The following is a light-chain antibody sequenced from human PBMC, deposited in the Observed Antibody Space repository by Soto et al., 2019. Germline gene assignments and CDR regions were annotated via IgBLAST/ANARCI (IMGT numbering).Light chain of an antibody. CDR1: GSDVGGYNY. Sequence: QSVLTQPPSASGSPGQSVTISCTGTGSDVGGYNYVSWYQQHPGKAPKLMIYEVTKRPSGVPDRFSGSKSDNTASLTVSGLQAEDEADYYCSSYAGSNFVVFGGGTKLTVL. CDR3: SSYAGSNFVV. CDR2: EVT. J-gene: IGLJ2*01. V-gene: IGLV2-8*01.